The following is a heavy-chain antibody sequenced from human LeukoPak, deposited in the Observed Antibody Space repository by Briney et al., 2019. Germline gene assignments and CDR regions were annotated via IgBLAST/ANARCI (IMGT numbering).Heavy chain of an antibody. D-gene: IGHD1-26*01. CDR2: ISAYNGNT. Sequence: ASVKVSCKASGYTFTSYATNWVRQAPGQGLEWMGWISAYNGNTNYAQKLQGRVTMTTDTSTSTAYMELRSLRSDDTAVYYCARLVGATHPNYYYYYMDVWGKGTTVTVSS. CDR3: ARLVGATHPNYYYYYMDV. J-gene: IGHJ6*03. V-gene: IGHV1-18*01. CDR1: GYTFTSYA.